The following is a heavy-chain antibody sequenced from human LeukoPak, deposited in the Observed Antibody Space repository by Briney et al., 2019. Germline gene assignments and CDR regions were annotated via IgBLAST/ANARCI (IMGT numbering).Heavy chain of an antibody. V-gene: IGHV5-51*01. CDR1: GYSFTSNW. CDR2: IYPGDSDT. CDR3: ARPQYYGSGSKVGYFDY. Sequence: GESLKISCKVSGYSFTSNWIGWVRQMSGKGLEWMGIIYPGDSDTRYSPSFQGQVTISADKSISTAYLQWSSLKASDTAMYYCARPQYYGSGSKVGYFDYWGQGTLVTVSS. D-gene: IGHD3-10*01. J-gene: IGHJ4*02.